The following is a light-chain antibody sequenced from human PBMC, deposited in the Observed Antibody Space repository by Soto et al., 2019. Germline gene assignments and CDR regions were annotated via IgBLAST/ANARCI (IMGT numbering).Light chain of an antibody. CDR3: SSYAGSNNFVV. Sequence: QSALTQPPSASGSPGQAVTISCTGTSSDVGGYNYVSWYQQHPGKAPKLMIYEVSKRPSGVPDRFSGSKSGNTAALTVSGLQVEYEADYYCSSYAGSNNFVVFGGGTKLTLL. CDR1: SSDVGGYNY. V-gene: IGLV2-8*01. J-gene: IGLJ2*01. CDR2: EVS.